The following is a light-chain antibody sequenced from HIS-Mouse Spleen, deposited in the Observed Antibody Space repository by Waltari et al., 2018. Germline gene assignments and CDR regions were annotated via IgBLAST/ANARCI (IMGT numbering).Light chain of an antibody. Sequence: EIVLTQSPGTLSLSPGERATLSCRARQSVGTCYLAWYQQKTGQAPRLLIYGASSRATGIPDRFSGSGSGTDFTLTISRLEPEDFAVYYCQQYGSSPPYTFGQWTKLEIK. V-gene: IGKV3-20*01. CDR1: QSVGTCY. J-gene: IGKJ2*01. CDR3: QQYGSSPPYT. CDR2: GAS.